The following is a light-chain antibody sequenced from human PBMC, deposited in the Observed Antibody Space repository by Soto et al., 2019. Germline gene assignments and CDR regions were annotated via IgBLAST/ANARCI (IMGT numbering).Light chain of an antibody. Sequence: ESVLTQSPCSLSLSPGERVTLTCRASQSLTSNYLAWYQQKPGQAPRLLIYVAANRAPGIPDRFCSSGSGTDFTLTINRMEPEDFAVYYCHQYGSSPPDTFGQGTRLEI. J-gene: IGKJ5*01. V-gene: IGKV3-20*01. CDR1: QSLTSNY. CDR3: HQYGSSPPDT. CDR2: VAA.